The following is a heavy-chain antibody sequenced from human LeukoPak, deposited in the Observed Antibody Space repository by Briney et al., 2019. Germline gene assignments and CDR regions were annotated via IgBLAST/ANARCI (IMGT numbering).Heavy chain of an antibody. V-gene: IGHV3-23*01. D-gene: IGHD4-17*01. CDR2: ISGSGGST. J-gene: IGHJ1*01. Sequence: PGGSLRLSCAASGFTFSSYAMRWVRQAPGKGLEWVSAISGSGGSTYYADSVKGRFTISRDNSKNTLYLQMNSLRAEDTAVYYCAKDPSSSTYGAEYFQHWGQGTLVTVSS. CDR3: AKDPSSSTYGAEYFQH. CDR1: GFTFSSYA.